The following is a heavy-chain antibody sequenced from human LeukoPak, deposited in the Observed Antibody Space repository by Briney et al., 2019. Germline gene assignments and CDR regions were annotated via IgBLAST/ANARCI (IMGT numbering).Heavy chain of an antibody. Sequence: ASVKVSCKASGYTFTSYNMHWVRQVPGQGLEWMGIINPSGGSTNYAQKFQGRVTMTRDTSTSTVYMELSSLRSDDTAVYYCARGDDILKEYYYYYMDVWGKGTTVTVSS. CDR3: ARGDDILKEYYYYYMDV. CDR1: GYTFTSYN. J-gene: IGHJ6*03. V-gene: IGHV1-46*01. CDR2: INPSGGST. D-gene: IGHD3-9*01.